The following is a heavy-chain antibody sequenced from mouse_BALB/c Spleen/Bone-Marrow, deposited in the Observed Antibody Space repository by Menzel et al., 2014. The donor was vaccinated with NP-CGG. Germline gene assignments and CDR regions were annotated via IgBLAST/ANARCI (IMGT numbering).Heavy chain of an antibody. Sequence: VQRVESGPGLVAPSQSLSITCTVSGFSLTSYSVHWVRQPPGKGLEWLGVIWAGGSTNYNSALMSRLSTSKDNSKSQVFLKMSSLQTDDTAMFYCARDDDSYAMDYWGQGTSVTVSS. CDR1: GFSLTSYS. D-gene: IGHD2-3*01. J-gene: IGHJ4*01. V-gene: IGHV2-9*02. CDR3: ARDDDSYAMDY. CDR2: IWAGGST.